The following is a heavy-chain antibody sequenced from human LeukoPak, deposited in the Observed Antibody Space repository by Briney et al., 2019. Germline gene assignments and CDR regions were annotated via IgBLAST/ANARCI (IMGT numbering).Heavy chain of an antibody. CDR3: ARLSSHYDFWSGSPAY. Sequence: GGSLRLSCAASGFTFSSYSMNWVRQVPGKGLEWVSYINSSSSTIYYADSVKGRFTISSDNAKNSLYLQMNSLRAEDTAVYYCARLSSHYDFWSGSPAYWGQGTLVTVSS. J-gene: IGHJ4*02. CDR2: INSSSSTI. CDR1: GFTFSSYS. D-gene: IGHD3-3*01. V-gene: IGHV3-48*01.